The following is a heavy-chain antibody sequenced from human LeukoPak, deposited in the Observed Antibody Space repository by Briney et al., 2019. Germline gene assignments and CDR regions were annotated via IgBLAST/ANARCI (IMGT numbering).Heavy chain of an antibody. D-gene: IGHD5-18*01. CDR1: EFTFSSYV. Sequence: PGGSLRLSCAASEFTFSSYVMNWVRQAPGKGLEWVSTISGSGGGTYYADSVKGRFTISKDNSKNMLYLQMTSLRAEDTAVYYCAKSVDSAMSRRGVFDIWGQGTMVTVSS. CDR3: AKSVDSAMSRRGVFDI. CDR2: ISGSGGGT. V-gene: IGHV3-23*01. J-gene: IGHJ3*02.